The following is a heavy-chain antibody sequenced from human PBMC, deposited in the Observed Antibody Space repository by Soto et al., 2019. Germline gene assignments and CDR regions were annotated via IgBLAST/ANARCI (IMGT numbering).Heavy chain of an antibody. Sequence: GGSLRLSCAASGFTFSSYSMNWVRQAPGKGLEWVSSISSSSSYIYYADSVKGRFTISRDNAKNSLYLQMNSLRAEDTAVYYCARTRGFFGVVIEAFDIWGQGTMVTVSS. V-gene: IGHV3-21*04. D-gene: IGHD3-3*01. J-gene: IGHJ3*02. CDR3: ARTRGFFGVVIEAFDI. CDR2: ISSSSSYI. CDR1: GFTFSSYS.